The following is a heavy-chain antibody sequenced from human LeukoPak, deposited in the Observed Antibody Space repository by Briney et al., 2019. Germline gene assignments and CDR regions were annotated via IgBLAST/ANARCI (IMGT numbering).Heavy chain of an antibody. CDR1: GASIRSYY. J-gene: IGHJ4*02. CDR3: ARAFGGDTDY. CDR2: IYTSGSS. V-gene: IGHV4-4*07. Sequence: KPSETRSLTCTVSGASIRSYYWTWLRQPAGKGLEWLGRIYTSGSSKYNPSLKSRVTMSLDTSKNQFSLKLFSVTAADTAVYYCARAFGGDTDYWGQGTLVTVSS. D-gene: IGHD3-10*01.